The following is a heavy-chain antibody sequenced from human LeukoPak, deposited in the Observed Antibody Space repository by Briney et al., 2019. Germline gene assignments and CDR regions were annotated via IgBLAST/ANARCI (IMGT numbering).Heavy chain of an antibody. J-gene: IGHJ4*02. CDR1: GFTFSRYA. Sequence: GRSLRLSCAASGFTFSRYAMHWVRQAPGKGLEWVAVMSYDGSKKYYTDSVKGRFTVSRDNSENTLYLQMNSLRAEGTAVYYCAKDLRSSWAIDYWGQGTLVTVSS. V-gene: IGHV3-30*18. D-gene: IGHD6-13*01. CDR3: AKDLRSSWAIDY. CDR2: MSYDGSKK.